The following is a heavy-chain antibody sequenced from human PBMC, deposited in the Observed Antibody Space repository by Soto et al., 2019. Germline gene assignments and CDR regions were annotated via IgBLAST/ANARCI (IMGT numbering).Heavy chain of an antibody. D-gene: IGHD3-10*01. Sequence: PGGSLRLSCAASGFTFSSYGMHWVRQAPGKGLEWVAVISYDGSNKYYADSVKGRFTISRDNSKNTLYLQMNSLRAEDTAVYYCAKVYGSGSYYYYYYGMDVWGQGTTVTVS. CDR3: AKVYGSGSYYYYYYGMDV. J-gene: IGHJ6*02. CDR2: ISYDGSNK. CDR1: GFTFSSYG. V-gene: IGHV3-30*18.